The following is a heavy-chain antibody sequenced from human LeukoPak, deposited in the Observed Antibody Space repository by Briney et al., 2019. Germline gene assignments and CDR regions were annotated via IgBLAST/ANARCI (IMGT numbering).Heavy chain of an antibody. CDR3: AKVDTAMIVDY. Sequence: GGSLRLSCAASGFTFSSYAMSWVRQAPGKGLVWVSRINSDGSSTNYAGSVKGRFTISRDNAKNTLYLQMNSLRAEDTAVYYCAKVDTAMIVDYWGQGTLVTVSS. D-gene: IGHD5-18*01. V-gene: IGHV3-74*01. CDR1: GFTFSSYA. J-gene: IGHJ4*02. CDR2: INSDGSST.